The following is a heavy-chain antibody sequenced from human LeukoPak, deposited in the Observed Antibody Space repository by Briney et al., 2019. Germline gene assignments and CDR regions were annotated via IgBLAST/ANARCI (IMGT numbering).Heavy chain of an antibody. CDR2: VYYSGGT. CDR1: GGSISSGAYS. CDR3: ASHSGGYAY. V-gene: IGHV4-30-4*07. D-gene: IGHD5-12*01. Sequence: PSETLSLTCAVSGGSISSGAYSWRWLRQPPRTGLEWIGYVYYSGGTYYNPSLKSRVTISVDTSKNQFSLKLSSVTAADTAVYYCASHSGGYAYWGQGTLVTVSS. J-gene: IGHJ4*02.